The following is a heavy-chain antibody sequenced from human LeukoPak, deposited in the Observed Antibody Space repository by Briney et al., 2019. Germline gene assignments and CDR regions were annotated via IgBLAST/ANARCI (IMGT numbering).Heavy chain of an antibody. V-gene: IGHV4-38-2*02. Sequence: PSETLSLTCTVSGYFISSGYYWGWIRQPPGKGLQWIGSIHHSGSTYYNPSLKSRVTISVDTSKNQFSLKLSSVTAADTAVYYCARLIGYCSGGSCYSRFDYYYYMDVWGKGTTVTISS. CDR1: GYFISSGYY. CDR3: ARLIGYCSGGSCYSRFDYYYYMDV. CDR2: IHHSGST. D-gene: IGHD2-15*01. J-gene: IGHJ6*03.